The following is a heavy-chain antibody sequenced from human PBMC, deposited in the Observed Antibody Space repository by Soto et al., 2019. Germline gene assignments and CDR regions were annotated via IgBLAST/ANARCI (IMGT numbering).Heavy chain of an antibody. D-gene: IGHD3-10*01. CDR1: GGTFSSYA. Sequence: SVKVSCKASGGTFSSYAISWVRQAPGQGLEWMGGIIPIFGTANYAQKFQGRVTITADKSTSTAYMELSSLRSEDTAVYYCARDYFCSESYYNTPVVFYFWGQGTMVTVSS. J-gene: IGHJ3*01. CDR2: IIPIFGTA. CDR3: ARDYFCSESYYNTPVVFYF. V-gene: IGHV1-69*06.